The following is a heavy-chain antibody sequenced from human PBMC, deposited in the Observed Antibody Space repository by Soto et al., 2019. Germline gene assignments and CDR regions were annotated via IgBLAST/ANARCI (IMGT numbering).Heavy chain of an antibody. Sequence: GGSLRLSCAASGFTVSSNYMSWVRQAPGKGLEWVSVIYSGGSKYYTDSRKGRITISRDNSKKTLYLQMNSRSVEDTAAYYCERSGRSSSYYFDYWGQGTLVTVSS. J-gene: IGHJ4*02. CDR1: GFTVSSNY. D-gene: IGHD6-6*01. V-gene: IGHV3-53*01. CDR3: ERSGRSSSYYFDY. CDR2: IYSGGSK.